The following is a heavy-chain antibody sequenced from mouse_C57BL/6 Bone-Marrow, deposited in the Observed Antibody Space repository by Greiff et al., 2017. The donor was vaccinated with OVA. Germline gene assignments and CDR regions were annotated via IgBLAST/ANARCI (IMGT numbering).Heavy chain of an antibody. V-gene: IGHV1-82*01. Sequence: QVQLQQSGPELVKPGASVKISCKASGYAFSSSWMNWVKQRPGKGLEWIGRIYPGDGDTNYNGKFKGKATLTADKSSSTAYMQLSSLTSEDSAVYFCAREGLAWFAYWGQGTLATVSA. J-gene: IGHJ3*01. CDR2: IYPGDGDT. D-gene: IGHD3-3*01. CDR3: AREGLAWFAY. CDR1: GYAFSSSW.